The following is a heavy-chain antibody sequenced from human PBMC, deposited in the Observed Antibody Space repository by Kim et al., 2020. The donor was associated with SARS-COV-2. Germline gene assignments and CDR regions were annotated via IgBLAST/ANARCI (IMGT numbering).Heavy chain of an antibody. D-gene: IGHD6-13*01. CDR3: ARGGRGIAAVLALD. V-gene: IGHV3-7*03. Sequence: GGSLRLSCAASGFSLSNYWMSWVRQAPGKGLEWVANINEDGSESYYVDSVKGRLTVSRDNAKNSLYVQMNSLRADDTAVYYCARGGRGIAAVLALDWGQGTLVTVSS. J-gene: IGHJ4*02. CDR1: GFSLSNYW. CDR2: INEDGSES.